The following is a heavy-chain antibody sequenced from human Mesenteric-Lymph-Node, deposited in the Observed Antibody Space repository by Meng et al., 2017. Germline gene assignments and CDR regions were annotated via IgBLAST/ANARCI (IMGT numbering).Heavy chain of an antibody. V-gene: IGHV1-3*01. J-gene: IGHJ4*02. Sequence: QVQLVQSGAEVKKPGASVKVSCKASGYTFTNYAIQWVRQAPGQRLEWMGWINSGNGKTKYSEKFQGRFTMTGDYMELSSLTSDDTAVYYCARVPYNYDNGGYYYRWGQGTLVTVSS. CDR1: GYTFTNYA. D-gene: IGHD3-22*01. CDR2: INSGNGKT. CDR3: ARVPYNYDNGGYYYR.